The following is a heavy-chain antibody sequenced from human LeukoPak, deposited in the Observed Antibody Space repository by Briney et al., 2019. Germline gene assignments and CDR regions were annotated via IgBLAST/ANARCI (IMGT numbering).Heavy chain of an antibody. V-gene: IGHV3-30*18. J-gene: IGHJ4*02. D-gene: IGHD3-22*01. CDR2: ISYDGSNK. CDR1: GFTFSSYG. Sequence: GRSLRLSCAASGFTFSSYGMHWVRQAPGKGLEWVAVISYDGSNKYFADSVKGRFTISRDNSKNTLYLQMNSLRAEDTAVYYCAKGDQILYYYDSSGPGYWGQGTLVTVSS. CDR3: AKGDQILYYYDSSGPGY.